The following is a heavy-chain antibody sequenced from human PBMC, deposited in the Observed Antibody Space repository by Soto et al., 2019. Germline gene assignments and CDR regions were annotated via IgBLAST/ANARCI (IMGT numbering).Heavy chain of an antibody. J-gene: IGHJ4*02. CDR1: VPALSVARYY. V-gene: IGHV4-31*03. D-gene: IGHD4-17*01. CDR2: IYYSGST. CDR3: ARVYGDSRDGKYDYFDY. Sequence: LTSIVSVPALSVARYYWSCKAEHPGKGLWWIGYIYYSGSTYYNPSLKSRVTISVDTSKNQFSLKLSSVNAADTAVYYCARVYGDSRDGKYDYFDYWGQGTLVTVSS.